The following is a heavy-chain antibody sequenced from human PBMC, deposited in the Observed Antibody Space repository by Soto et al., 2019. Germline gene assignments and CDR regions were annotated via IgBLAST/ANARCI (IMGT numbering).Heavy chain of an antibody. V-gene: IGHV3-23*01. D-gene: IGHD3-9*01. J-gene: IGHJ5*01. Sequence: GRSLRLSCAASGFTFSSYAMTWVRQAPGKGLEWVSGISGSGATTSYADSVKGRFTVSRDNSKNTLYLQMNSLRVEDTAVYHCAKLRYFDWSAYNWFEYWGQGT. CDR1: GFTFSSYA. CDR2: ISGSGATT. CDR3: AKLRYFDWSAYNWFEY.